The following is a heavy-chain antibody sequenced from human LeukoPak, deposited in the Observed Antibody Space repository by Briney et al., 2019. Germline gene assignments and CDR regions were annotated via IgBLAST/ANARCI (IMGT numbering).Heavy chain of an antibody. V-gene: IGHV4-59*11. J-gene: IGHJ4*02. CDR1: GGSISSHY. D-gene: IGHD6-13*01. Sequence: SETLSLTCTVSGGSISSHYWSWIRQPPGKGLEWIGYIFSGGRTNYNPSLKSRVTISVDTSKNQFSLKLSSVTAADTAVYYCAREAGSSSWYDYWGQGTLVTVSS. CDR2: IFSGGRT. CDR3: AREAGSSSWYDY.